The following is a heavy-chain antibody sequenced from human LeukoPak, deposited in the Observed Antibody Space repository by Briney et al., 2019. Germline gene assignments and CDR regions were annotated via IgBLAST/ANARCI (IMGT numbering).Heavy chain of an antibody. Sequence: PSETLSLTCTVSGGSISSYYWSWIRQPPGKGLEWIGSIYYSGSTYYNPSLKSRVTISVDTSKNQFSLKLSSVTAADTAVYYCARPVVPAALDAFDIWGQGTMVTVSS. CDR2: IYYSGST. CDR3: ARPVVPAALDAFDI. V-gene: IGHV4-59*05. D-gene: IGHD2-2*01. CDR1: GGSISSYY. J-gene: IGHJ3*02.